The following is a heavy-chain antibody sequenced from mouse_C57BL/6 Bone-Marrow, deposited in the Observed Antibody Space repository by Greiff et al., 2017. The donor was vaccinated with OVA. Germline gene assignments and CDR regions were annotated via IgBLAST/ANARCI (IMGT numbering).Heavy chain of an antibody. J-gene: IGHJ2*01. CDR3: ARSGGDY. CDR1: GYTFTDYY. Sequence: QVQLKESGAELVRPGASVKLSCKASGYTFTDYYINWVKQRPGQGLEWIARIYPGSGNTYYNEKFKGKATLTAEKSSSTAYMQLSSLTSEDSAVYFCARSGGDYWGQGTTLTVSS. CDR2: IYPGSGNT. V-gene: IGHV1-76*01.